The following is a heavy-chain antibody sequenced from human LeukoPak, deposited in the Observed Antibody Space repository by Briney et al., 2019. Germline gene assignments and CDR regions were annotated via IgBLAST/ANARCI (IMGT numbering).Heavy chain of an antibody. D-gene: IGHD5-12*01. J-gene: IGHJ4*02. CDR1: GYSFTNYW. V-gene: IGHV5-51*01. CDR2: IYPSDSDT. Sequence: GESLKISCMGSGYSFTNYWIGWVRQVPGSGLEWVGVIYPSDSDTRHSPSFQGQVTISADKSIDTAYLQWSSLNASDTAMYYCARQRASGFDFDSWGQGTLVTVSS. CDR3: ARQRASGFDFDS.